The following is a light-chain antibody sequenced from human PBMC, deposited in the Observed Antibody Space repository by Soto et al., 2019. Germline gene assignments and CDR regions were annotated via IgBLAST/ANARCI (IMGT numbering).Light chain of an antibody. J-gene: IGKJ1*01. CDR3: QQCGNSWT. Sequence: EIVLTQSPATLSLSPGERATLSCRASQRFSNSLAWYKQRPGQAPRRLIYGTSNRATGIPARFSGSGSGTDFTLTINSLEPEDFAVYYCQQCGNSWTFGQGTKVEIK. CDR2: GTS. CDR1: QRFSNS. V-gene: IGKV3-11*01.